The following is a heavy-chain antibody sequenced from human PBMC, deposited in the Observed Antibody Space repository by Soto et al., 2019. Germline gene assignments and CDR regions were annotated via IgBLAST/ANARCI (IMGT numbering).Heavy chain of an antibody. CDR3: ARVSGLRSPSSCFDP. V-gene: IGHV1-69*02. CDR2: IIPILGIA. CDR1: GGTFSSYT. J-gene: IGHJ5*02. Sequence: ASVKVSCKASGGTFSSYTISWVRQAPGQGLEWMGRIIPILGIANYAQKFQGRVTITADKSTSTAYMELRSLRSDDTAVYYCARVSGLRSPSSCFDPWGQGPLVTVSS. D-gene: IGHD4-17*01.